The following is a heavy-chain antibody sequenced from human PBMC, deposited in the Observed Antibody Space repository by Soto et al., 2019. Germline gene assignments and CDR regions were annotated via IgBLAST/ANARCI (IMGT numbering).Heavy chain of an antibody. V-gene: IGHV3-7*01. CDR1: GFMFSSYW. J-gene: IGHJ5*02. Sequence: VHLVESGGGLVEPGGSLRLSCEASGFMFSSYWMSWVRQAPGEGLEWVANIKQDGSEIHYLESVEGRFTIFRDNARRSLYLQMNSLRAEDTAVYFCASYSGSYFPVGHDRWGQGTLVGVSP. CDR3: ASYSGSYFPVGHDR. CDR2: IKQDGSEI. D-gene: IGHD3-10*01.